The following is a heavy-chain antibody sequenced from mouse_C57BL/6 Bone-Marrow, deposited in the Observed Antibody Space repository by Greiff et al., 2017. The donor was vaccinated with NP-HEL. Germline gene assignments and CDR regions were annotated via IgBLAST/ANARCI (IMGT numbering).Heavy chain of an antibody. CDR1: GYSFTSYY. D-gene: IGHD2-5*01. CDR3: ARSNYSNYGGGYYAMDY. J-gene: IGHJ4*01. CDR2: IYPGSGNT. V-gene: IGHV1-66*01. Sequence: QVQLQQSGPELVKPGASVKISCKASGYSFTSYYIHWVKQRPGQGLEWIGWIYPGSGNTKYNEKFKGKATLTADTSFSTAYMQLSSLTSEDSAVYYCARSNYSNYGGGYYAMDYWGQGTSVTVSS.